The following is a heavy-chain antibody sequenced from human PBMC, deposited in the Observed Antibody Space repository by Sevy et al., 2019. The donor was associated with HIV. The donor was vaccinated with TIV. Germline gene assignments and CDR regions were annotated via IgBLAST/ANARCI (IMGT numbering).Heavy chain of an antibody. CDR1: GGSFSGYY. J-gene: IGHJ4*02. Sequence: SESLSLTCAVYGGSFSGYYWSWIRQPPGKGLEWIGEINHSGSTNYNPSLKSRVTISVDTSKNQFSLKLSTVTAADTAVHYCARGEGDLTIWGQGTLVTVSS. CDR2: INHSGST. V-gene: IGHV4-34*01. D-gene: IGHD3-3*01. CDR3: ARGEGDLTI.